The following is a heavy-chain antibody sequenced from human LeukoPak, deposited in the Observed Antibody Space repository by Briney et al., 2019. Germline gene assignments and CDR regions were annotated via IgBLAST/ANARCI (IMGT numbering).Heavy chain of an antibody. D-gene: IGHD3/OR15-3a*01. J-gene: IGHJ4*02. CDR3: ARQTGSGLFILP. CDR2: IYYSGNT. V-gene: IGHV4-39*01. Sequence: SETLSLTCTVSGVSISSSNSYWGWIRQPPGKGLEWIGSIYYSGNTYYNAPLKSQVSISIDTSKNQFSLRLTSVTAADTAVYYCARQTGSGLFILPGGQGTLVTVSS. CDR1: GVSISSSNSY.